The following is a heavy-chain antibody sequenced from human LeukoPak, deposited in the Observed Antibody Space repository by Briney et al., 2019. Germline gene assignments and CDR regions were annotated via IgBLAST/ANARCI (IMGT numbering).Heavy chain of an antibody. D-gene: IGHD6-19*01. CDR2: ISSSGSTI. CDR3: ARQPYSSGWYEFDY. CDR1: GFTFSSYG. J-gene: IGHJ4*02. V-gene: IGHV3-48*04. Sequence: GGSLRLSCAASGFTFSSYGMHWVRQAPGKGLEWVSYISSSGSTIYYADSVKGRFTISRDNAKNSLYLQMNSLRAEDTAVYYCARQPYSSGWYEFDYWGQGTLVTVSS.